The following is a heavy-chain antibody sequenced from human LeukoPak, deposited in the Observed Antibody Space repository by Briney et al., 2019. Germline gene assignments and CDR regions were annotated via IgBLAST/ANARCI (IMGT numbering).Heavy chain of an antibody. Sequence: GGSLRLSCAASGFTFSSYGMSWVRQAPGKGLEWVSGISGSGSSTYYPDSVKGRFTISRDNAKNSLYLQMNSLRAEDTAVYYCARELYDVLTGSPPDYWGQGTLVTVSS. D-gene: IGHD3-9*01. V-gene: IGHV3-23*01. CDR2: ISGSGSST. CDR1: GFTFSSYG. CDR3: ARELYDVLTGSPPDY. J-gene: IGHJ4*02.